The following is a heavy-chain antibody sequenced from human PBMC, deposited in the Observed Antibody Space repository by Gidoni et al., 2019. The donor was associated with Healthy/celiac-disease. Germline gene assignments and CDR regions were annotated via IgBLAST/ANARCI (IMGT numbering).Heavy chain of an antibody. D-gene: IGHD6-19*01. Sequence: QLQLQESGPGLVKPSEPLSLPCTASGCSISSSSYYWGWIRQPPGKGLEWIGSIYYSGSTYYNPSLKSRVTISVDTSKNQFSLKLSSVTAADTAVYYCARSEGSGWVLYFDYWGQGTLVTVSS. J-gene: IGHJ4*02. CDR1: GCSISSSSYY. CDR2: IYYSGST. CDR3: ARSEGSGWVLYFDY. V-gene: IGHV4-39*01.